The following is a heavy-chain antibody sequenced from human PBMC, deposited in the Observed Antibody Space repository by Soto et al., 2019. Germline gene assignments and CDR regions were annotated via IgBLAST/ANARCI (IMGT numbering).Heavy chain of an antibody. J-gene: IGHJ6*02. Sequence: SETLSLTCTVSGGSISSYYWSWIRQPPGKGLEWIGYIYYSGSTNYSPSFQGHVTISADKSISTAYLQWSSLKASDTAMYYCASREGIQATYGMDVWGQGTTVTVSS. V-gene: IGHV4-59*12. CDR3: ASREGIQATYGMDV. D-gene: IGHD5-18*01. CDR1: GGSISSYY. CDR2: IYYSGST.